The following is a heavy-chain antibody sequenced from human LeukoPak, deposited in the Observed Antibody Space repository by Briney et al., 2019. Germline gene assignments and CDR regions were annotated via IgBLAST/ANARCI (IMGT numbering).Heavy chain of an antibody. CDR2: INHSGST. CDR3: ARVYYGSGSYYWGSYYYYYMDV. CDR1: GGSFSGYY. V-gene: IGHV4-34*01. D-gene: IGHD3-10*01. Sequence: SETLSLTCAVYGGSFSGYYWSWIRQPPGKGLEWIGEINHSGSTNYNPSLKSRVTISVDTSKNQFSLKLSSVTAADTAVYYCARVYYGSGSYYWGSYYYYYMDVWGKGTTVTVSS. J-gene: IGHJ6*03.